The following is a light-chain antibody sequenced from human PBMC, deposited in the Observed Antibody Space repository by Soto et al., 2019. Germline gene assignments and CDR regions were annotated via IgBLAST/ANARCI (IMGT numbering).Light chain of an antibody. CDR3: QQYNSYS. J-gene: IGKJ1*01. CDR2: DAS. Sequence: DIQMTQSPSTPSASVGDRVTITCRARQSISSWLAWYQQKPGKAPKLLIYDASSLESGVPSRFSGSGSGTEFTLTISSLQPDDFATYYCQQYNSYSFGQGTKVDIK. V-gene: IGKV1-5*01. CDR1: QSISSW.